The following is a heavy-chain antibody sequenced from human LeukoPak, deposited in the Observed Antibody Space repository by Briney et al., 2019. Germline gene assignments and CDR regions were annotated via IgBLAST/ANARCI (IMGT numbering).Heavy chain of an antibody. CDR3: AKESGDSSGYCPS. V-gene: IGHV3-23*01. CDR2: VSGSGGST. CDR1: GFTFSSYA. D-gene: IGHD3-22*01. Sequence: PGGSLRLSCAASGFTFSSYAMSWVRQAPGKGLEWVSVVSGSGGSTYYADSVKGRFTISRDNSKNTLYLQMNSLRAGDTAVYYCAKESGDSSGYCPSWGQGTMVTVSS. J-gene: IGHJ5*02.